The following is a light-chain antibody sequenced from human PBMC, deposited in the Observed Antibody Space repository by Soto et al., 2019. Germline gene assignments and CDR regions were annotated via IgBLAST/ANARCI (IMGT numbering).Light chain of an antibody. V-gene: IGKV1-39*01. CDR1: QSIGSY. CDR3: PQYGSL. Sequence: LQMTQTPSSLSASVGDTVAITFRASQSIGSYLNWYQQKSGKAPKLLLYAASSLQSGVTSRFSGSGSGTDFTLTISRLETEDFAVYYCPQYGSLFGQGTKVDI. J-gene: IGKJ1*01. CDR2: AAS.